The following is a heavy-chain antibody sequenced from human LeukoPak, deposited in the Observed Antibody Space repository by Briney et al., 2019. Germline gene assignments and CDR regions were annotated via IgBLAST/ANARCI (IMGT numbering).Heavy chain of an antibody. J-gene: IGHJ3*02. Sequence: SQTLSLTCTVSGGSISSGNSYWSWIRQPAGKGLEWIGRFHTSGSSNYNPSLKSRVAISVDTSKNQFSLRLSSVTPEDTAVYYCARETGTGGTDAFDIWGQGTMVTVSS. CDR2: FHTSGSS. CDR1: GGSISSGNSY. D-gene: IGHD1-1*01. V-gene: IGHV4-61*02. CDR3: ARETGTGGTDAFDI.